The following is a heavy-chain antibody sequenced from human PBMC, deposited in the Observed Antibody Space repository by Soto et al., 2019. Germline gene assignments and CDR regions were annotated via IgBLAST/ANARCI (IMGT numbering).Heavy chain of an antibody. V-gene: IGHV3-9*02. Sequence: GGSLRLSYVASAFSSHHHAIHWVRQGPGKGLEWVSGIHWNNGATGYADSVKGRFTIFKDNVKNSVYLQMNSLRTDDTAFYYCTEDILPGGADVWGQGTTVTVSS. CDR2: IHWNNGAT. CDR1: AFSSHHHA. D-gene: IGHD3-16*01. J-gene: IGHJ6*02. CDR3: TEDILPGGADV.